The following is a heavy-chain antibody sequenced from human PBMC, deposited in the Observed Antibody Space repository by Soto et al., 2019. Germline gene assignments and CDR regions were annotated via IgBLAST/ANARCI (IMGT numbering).Heavy chain of an antibody. D-gene: IGHD1-26*01. V-gene: IGHV3-21*01. CDR2: ISSSSSYI. J-gene: IGHJ3*02. CDR3: ARGNKVGARDVAFDI. CDR1: GFTFSSYS. Sequence: PGGSLILSCAASGFTFSSYSMNWVRQAPGKGLEWVSSISSSSSYIYYADSVKGRFTISRDNAKNSLYLQMNSLRAEDTAVYYCARGNKVGARDVAFDIWGQGTMVTVSS.